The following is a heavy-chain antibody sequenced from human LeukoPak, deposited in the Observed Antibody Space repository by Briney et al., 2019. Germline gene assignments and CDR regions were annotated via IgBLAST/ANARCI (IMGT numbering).Heavy chain of an antibody. D-gene: IGHD1-26*01. Sequence: SETPSLTCTVSGGSISSYYWSWIRQPPGKGLEWIGYMYYSGSTNYNPSTNYNPSLKSRVTISVDTSKNQFSLKLSSVTAADTAVYYCARDVGATPGYFDYWGQGTLVTVSS. V-gene: IGHV4-59*01. J-gene: IGHJ4*02. CDR1: GGSISSYY. CDR3: ARDVGATPGYFDY. CDR2: MYYSGST.